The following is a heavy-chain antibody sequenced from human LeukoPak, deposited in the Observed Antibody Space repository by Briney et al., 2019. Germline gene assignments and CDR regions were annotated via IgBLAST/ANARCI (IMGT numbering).Heavy chain of an antibody. D-gene: IGHD3-10*01. CDR2: IYYSGST. CDR1: SGSISSSSYY. V-gene: IGHV4-39*01. J-gene: IGHJ4*02. Sequence: PSETLSLTCTVSSGSISSSSYYWGWIRQPPGKGLEWIGSIYYSGSTYYNPSLKSRVTISVDTSKNQFSLKLSSVTAADTAVYYCARQEPYYYGSGSFDYRGQGTLVTVSS. CDR3: ARQEPYYYGSGSFDY.